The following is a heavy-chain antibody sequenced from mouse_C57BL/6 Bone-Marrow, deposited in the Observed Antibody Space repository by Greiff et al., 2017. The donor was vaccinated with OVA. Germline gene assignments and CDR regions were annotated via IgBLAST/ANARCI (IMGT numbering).Heavy chain of an antibody. Sequence: EVQGVESGGGLVKPGGSLKLSCAASGFTFSSYTMSWVRQTPEKRLEWVATISGGGGNTYYPDSVKGRFTISRDNAKNTLYLQMSSLRSEDTALYYCARHAFTTVWYFDVWGTGTTVTVSS. D-gene: IGHD1-1*01. V-gene: IGHV5-9*01. CDR2: ISGGGGNT. J-gene: IGHJ1*03. CDR1: GFTFSSYT. CDR3: ARHAFTTVWYFDV.